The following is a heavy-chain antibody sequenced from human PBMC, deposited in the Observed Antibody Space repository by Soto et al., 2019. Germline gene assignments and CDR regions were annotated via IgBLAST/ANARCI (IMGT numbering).Heavy chain of an antibody. J-gene: IGHJ6*03. CDR3: ARDPGSGSTYYYYYMDV. Sequence: GGSLRLSCAASGFTFSSYSMNWVRQAPGKGLEWVSYISSSSSTIYYADSVKGRFTISRDNAKNSLYLQMNSLRAEDTAVYYCARDPGSGSTYYYYYMDVWGKGTTVTVSS. CDR1: GFTFSSYS. CDR2: ISSSSSTI. V-gene: IGHV3-48*01. D-gene: IGHD3-10*01.